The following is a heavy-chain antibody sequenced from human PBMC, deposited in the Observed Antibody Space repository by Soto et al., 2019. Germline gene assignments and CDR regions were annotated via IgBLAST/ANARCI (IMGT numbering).Heavy chain of an antibody. CDR2: ISGHNGHT. CDR1: GYNFTTYG. D-gene: IGHD6-19*01. Sequence: QVQLVQSGAEVKKPGASVKVSCKTSGYNFTTYGVSWVRQPPGQGLEWLGWISGHNGHTNYAQTFQGRVTMTTATSTTTAHMELRSLRSDDTAVYYCARYQPYSTGYYYFELWGQGTLAIVTS. J-gene: IGHJ4*02. CDR3: ARYQPYSTGYYYFEL. V-gene: IGHV1-18*01.